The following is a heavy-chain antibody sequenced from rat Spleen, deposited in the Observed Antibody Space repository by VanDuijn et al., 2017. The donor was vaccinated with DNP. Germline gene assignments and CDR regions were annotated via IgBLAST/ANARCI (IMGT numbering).Heavy chain of an antibody. CDR1: GLIFTNYG. J-gene: IGHJ2*01. CDR2: IGSPAYAP. V-gene: IGHV5S13*01. D-gene: IGHD4-3*01. CDR3: VRWNSGHFDY. Sequence: EVQLVESGGGLVQPGGSLRLTCAASGLIFTNYGMAWVRQAPTKGLEWVAYIGSPAYAPYYTDSVKGRFAISRDNAKSTLYLQMNSLRSEDMATYYCVRWNSGHFDYWGQGVMVTVSS.